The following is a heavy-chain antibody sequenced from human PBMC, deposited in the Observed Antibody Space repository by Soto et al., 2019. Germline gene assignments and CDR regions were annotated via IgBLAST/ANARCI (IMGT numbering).Heavy chain of an antibody. CDR3: ATAGYCTNGVCPFYYFDY. CDR1: RYTLTELS. J-gene: IGHJ4*02. D-gene: IGHD2-8*01. Sequence: ASVKVSCKVSRYTLTELSMHWVRQAPGKGLEWMGGFDPEDGETIYAQKFQGRVTMTEDTSTDTAYMELSSLRSEDTAVYYCATAGYCTNGVCPFYYFDYWGQGTLVTVSS. V-gene: IGHV1-24*01. CDR2: FDPEDGET.